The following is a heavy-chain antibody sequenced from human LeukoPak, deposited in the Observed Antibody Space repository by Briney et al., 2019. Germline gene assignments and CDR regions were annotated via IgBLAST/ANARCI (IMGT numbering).Heavy chain of an antibody. D-gene: IGHD6-19*01. J-gene: IGHJ3*02. CDR2: FDPEDGET. CDR3: ARDFSSGWYPKDVFDI. V-gene: IGHV1-24*01. Sequence: ASVKVTCKVSGYTLTELSMHWVRQAPGKGLEWMGGFDPEDGETIYAQKFQGRVTMTEDTSTDTAYMELSSLRSEDTAVYYCARDFSSGWYPKDVFDIWGQGTMVTVSS. CDR1: GYTLTELS.